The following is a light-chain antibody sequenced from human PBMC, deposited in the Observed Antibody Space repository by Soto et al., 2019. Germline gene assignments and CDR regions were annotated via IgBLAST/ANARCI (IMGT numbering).Light chain of an antibody. V-gene: IGKV3-20*01. J-gene: IGKJ5*01. CDR1: QSVSSSY. CDR2: GAS. CDR3: QKYGSN. Sequence: EIVLTQSPGTLSLSPGERATLSCRASQSVSSSYLAWYQQKPGQAPRLLIYGASSRATGIPDRFGGSGSGTDFTLTISRLEPEDFAVYYCQKYGSNFGQGTRLEIK.